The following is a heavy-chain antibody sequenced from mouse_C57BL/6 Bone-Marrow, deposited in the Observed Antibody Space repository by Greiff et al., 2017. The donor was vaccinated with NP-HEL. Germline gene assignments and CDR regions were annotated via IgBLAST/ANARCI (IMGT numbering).Heavy chain of an antibody. D-gene: IGHD1-1*01. V-gene: IGHV1-9*01. J-gene: IGHJ1*03. Sequence: VQGVESGAELMKPGASVKLSCKATGYTFTGYWIEWVKQRPGHGLEWIGEILPGSGSTNYNEKFKGKATFTADTSSNTAYMQLSSLTTEDSAIYYCARGEAYYYGSSYWYFDVWGTGTTVTVSS. CDR3: ARGEAYYYGSSYWYFDV. CDR2: ILPGSGST. CDR1: GYTFTGYW.